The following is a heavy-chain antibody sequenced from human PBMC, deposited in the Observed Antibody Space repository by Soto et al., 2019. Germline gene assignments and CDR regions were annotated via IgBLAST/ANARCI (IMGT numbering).Heavy chain of an antibody. CDR2: IDSYGSTT. J-gene: IGHJ4*02. CDR1: RFTFSNYW. Sequence: EVQLVESGGGLVQPGGSLRLSCAASRFTFSNYWMHWVRQAPGEGLVWVSRIDSYGSTTNYADSVKGRFTVSRDNARNTLYLQMNSLRAEETAIYYCARGGLHAYYKDNWGQGILVTVSS. CDR3: ARGGLHAYYKDN. V-gene: IGHV3-74*01. D-gene: IGHD3-10*01.